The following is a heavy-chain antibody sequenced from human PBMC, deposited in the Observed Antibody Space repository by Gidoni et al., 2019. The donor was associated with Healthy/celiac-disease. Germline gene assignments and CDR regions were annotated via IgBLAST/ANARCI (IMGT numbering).Heavy chain of an antibody. V-gene: IGHV3-23*01. CDR2: ISGSGGST. J-gene: IGHJ3*02. D-gene: IGHD3-22*01. Sequence: EVQLLESGGGLVQPGGSLRLSCAASGFIFSCYAMSWVRQAAGKGLEWVSAISGSGGSTYYADSVKGRFTISRDNSKNTLYLQMNSLRAEDTAVYYCAKDPSSGRPRNAFDIWGQGTMVTVSS. CDR3: AKDPSSGRPRNAFDI. CDR1: GFIFSCYA.